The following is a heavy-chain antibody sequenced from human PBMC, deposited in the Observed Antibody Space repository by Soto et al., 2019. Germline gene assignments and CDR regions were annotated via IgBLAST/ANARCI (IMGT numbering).Heavy chain of an antibody. CDR2: IIPILGIA. J-gene: IGHJ6*03. CDR3: ARVGVDTAMDIYYYMDV. Sequence: ASVKVSCKASGGTFSSYTISWVRQAPGQGLEWMGRIIPILGIANYAQKFQGRVTITADKSTSTAYMELSSLRSEDTAVYYCARVGVDTAMDIYYYMDVWGKGTTVTVSS. CDR1: GGTFSSYT. V-gene: IGHV1-69*02. D-gene: IGHD5-18*01.